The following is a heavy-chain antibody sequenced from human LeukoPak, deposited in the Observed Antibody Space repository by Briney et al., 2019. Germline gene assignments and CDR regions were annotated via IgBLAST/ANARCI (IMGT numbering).Heavy chain of an antibody. J-gene: IGHJ4*02. Sequence: PSETLSLTCAVSGGSISSSNWWSWVRQPPGKGLEWIGEIYHSGSTNYNPSLKSRVTISVDKSKNQFSLKLSSVTAADTAVYYCARMWYYDFWSGYRDWGQGTLVTVSS. V-gene: IGHV4-4*02. CDR1: GGSISSSNW. CDR3: ARMWYYDFWSGYRD. CDR2: IYHSGST. D-gene: IGHD3-3*01.